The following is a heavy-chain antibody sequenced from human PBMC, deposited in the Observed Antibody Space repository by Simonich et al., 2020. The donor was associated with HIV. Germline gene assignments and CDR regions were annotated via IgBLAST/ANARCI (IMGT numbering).Heavy chain of an antibody. V-gene: IGHV5-51*01. Sequence: EVQLVQSGAEVKKPGESLKISCKGSGYSFTSYWIGWVRQVPGKGMEVRRIIYPGDSYTRHSPSFQGQFTISADKSISTAYLQLSSLKASDTAMYYCARTYYYDSSGYYPYFDYWGQGTLVTVSS. J-gene: IGHJ4*02. CDR2: IYPGDSYT. CDR3: ARTYYYDSSGYYPYFDY. CDR1: GYSFTSYW. D-gene: IGHD3-22*01.